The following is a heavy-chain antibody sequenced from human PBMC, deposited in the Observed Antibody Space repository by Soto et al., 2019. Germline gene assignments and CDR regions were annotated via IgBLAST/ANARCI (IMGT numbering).Heavy chain of an antibody. D-gene: IGHD6-13*01. Sequence: QVQLVQSGAEVKKPGSSVKVSCKASGVTFISYAISWLRQAPGQGLEWMGGIIPIFGTANYAQKFQGRVTITADESTSTAYMELSSLRYEDTAVYYCARSHSSSHNWFDPWGQGTLVTVSS. CDR1: GVTFISYA. J-gene: IGHJ5*02. CDR2: IIPIFGTA. V-gene: IGHV1-69*01. CDR3: ARSHSSSHNWFDP.